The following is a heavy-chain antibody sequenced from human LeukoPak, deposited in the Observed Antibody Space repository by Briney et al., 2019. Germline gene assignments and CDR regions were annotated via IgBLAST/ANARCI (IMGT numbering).Heavy chain of an antibody. V-gene: IGHV1-46*01. CDR1: GYIFTSYN. CDR3: VRGLGEWFPYVDY. D-gene: IGHD3-16*01. Sequence: GASVKVSCKASGYIFTSYNMYWVRQAPGQGLEWMGIINSSGGSTNYAQKFQGRVTMTRDTSTSTVYMELSSLRSEDTAVYYCVRGLGEWFPYVDYWGQGTLVTVSS. CDR2: INSSGGST. J-gene: IGHJ4*02.